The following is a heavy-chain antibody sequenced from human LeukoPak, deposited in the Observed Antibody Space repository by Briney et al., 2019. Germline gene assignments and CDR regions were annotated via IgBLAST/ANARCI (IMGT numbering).Heavy chain of an antibody. CDR2: FIDSGIST. CDR3: AKGSRGSYDY. CDR1: GFTFNSYA. J-gene: IGHJ4*02. Sequence: GGSLRLSCAASGFTFNSYAMTWVRQAPEKGLEWVSSFIDSGISTYYGDSVKGRFTISRDNSKNTLYLQMNSLRAEDTAVYYCAKGSRGSYDYWGQGTLVTVSS. V-gene: IGHV3-23*01. D-gene: IGHD1-26*01.